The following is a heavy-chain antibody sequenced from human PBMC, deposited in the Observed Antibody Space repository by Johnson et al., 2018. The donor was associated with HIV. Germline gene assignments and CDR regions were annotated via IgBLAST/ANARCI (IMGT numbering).Heavy chain of an antibody. D-gene: IGHD3-3*01. V-gene: IGHV3-30*04. CDR2: ISYDGSSK. CDR3: ARDQAIFGVVLASDAFDI. J-gene: IGHJ3*02. Sequence: QVQLVESGGGVVQPGRSLRLSCAASGFTFSIYSMHWVRQAPGKGLEWVAIISYDGSSKYYADSVKGRFPISRDNSRNTLYLQMNSLRAEDTAVYYCARDQAIFGVVLASDAFDIWGQGTMVTVSS. CDR1: GFTFSIYS.